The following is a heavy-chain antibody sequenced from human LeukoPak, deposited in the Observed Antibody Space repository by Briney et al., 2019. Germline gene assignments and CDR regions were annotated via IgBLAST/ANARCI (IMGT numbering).Heavy chain of an antibody. CDR2: IYYSGST. J-gene: IGHJ5*02. CDR1: AGSISSSGYY. D-gene: IGHD2-15*01. V-gene: IGHV4-39*01. Sequence: PSETLSLTCTVSAGSISSSGYYWGWIRQPPGKGLEWIGSIYYSGSTYYNPSLKSRVTISVDTSKNQFSLKLSSVTAADTAVYYCARYCTGGSCDWFDTWGQGTLVTVSS. CDR3: ARYCTGGSCDWFDT.